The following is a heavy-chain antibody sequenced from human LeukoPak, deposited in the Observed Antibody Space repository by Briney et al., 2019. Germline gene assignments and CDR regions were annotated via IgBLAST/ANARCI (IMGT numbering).Heavy chain of an antibody. D-gene: IGHD3-10*01. CDR1: GYIFTSYN. J-gene: IGHJ5*02. CDR3: ARDGGSGSYYANWFDP. CDR2: INPNSGGT. V-gene: IGHV1-2*02. Sequence: GASVKVSCKASGYIFTSYNIYWVRQAPGQGLEWMGWINPNSGGTNYAQKFQGRVTMTRDTSISTAYMELSRLRSDDTAVYYCARDGGSGSYYANWFDPWGQGTLVTVSS.